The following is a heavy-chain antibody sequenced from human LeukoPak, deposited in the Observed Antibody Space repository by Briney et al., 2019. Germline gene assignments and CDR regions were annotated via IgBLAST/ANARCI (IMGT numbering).Heavy chain of an antibody. CDR3: ASRSGGYSGYYFDY. CDR1: GVSISSFY. V-gene: IGHV4-59*08. Sequence: SETLSLTCTVSGVSISSFYWSWVRQPPGKGLEWVGYIYHSGHTNNNPSLKSRVTISVDTSKNQFSLKLSSVTAADTAVYYCASRSGGYSGYYFDYWGQGTLVTVSS. D-gene: IGHD1-26*01. CDR2: IYHSGHT. J-gene: IGHJ4*02.